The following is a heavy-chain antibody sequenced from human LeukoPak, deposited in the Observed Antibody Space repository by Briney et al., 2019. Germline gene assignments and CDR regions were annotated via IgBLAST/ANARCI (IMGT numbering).Heavy chain of an antibody. CDR2: IRYDGSNK. CDR1: GFTFSSYG. CDR3: ARDITGPHLWFGEFSDDAFDI. J-gene: IGHJ3*02. Sequence: VGSLRLSCAASGFTFSSYGMHWVRQAPGKGLKWVAFIRYDGSNKYYADSVTRRFTISRDNSKNTLYLQMNSLRAEDTAVYYCARDITGPHLWFGEFSDDAFDIWGQGTMVTVSS. V-gene: IGHV3-30*02. D-gene: IGHD3-10*01.